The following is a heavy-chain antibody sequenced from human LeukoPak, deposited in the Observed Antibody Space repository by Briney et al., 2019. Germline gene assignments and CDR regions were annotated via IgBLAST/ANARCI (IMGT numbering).Heavy chain of an antibody. Sequence: GGSLRLSCAASGFTFSSYWMHWVRQAPGEGLVWVSRINSDGSSTSYADSVKGRFTISRDNAKNTLYLQMNSLRAEDTAVYYCARDTYYYDSSGYYLFDYWGQGTLVTVSS. CDR3: ARDTYYYDSSGYYLFDY. D-gene: IGHD3-22*01. CDR1: GFTFSSYW. V-gene: IGHV3-74*01. J-gene: IGHJ4*02. CDR2: INSDGSST.